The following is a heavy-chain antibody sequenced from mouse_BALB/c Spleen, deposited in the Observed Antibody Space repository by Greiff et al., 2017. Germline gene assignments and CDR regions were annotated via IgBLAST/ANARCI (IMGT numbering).Heavy chain of an antibody. CDR2: ISSGGST. CDR3: ARVTTATFAY. CDR1: GFTFSSYA. V-gene: IGHV5-6-5*01. D-gene: IGHD1-2*01. J-gene: IGHJ3*01. Sequence: DVHLVESGGGLVKPGGSLKLSCAASGFTFSSYAMSWVRQTPEKRLEWVASISSGGSTYYPDSVKGRFTISRDNARNILYLQMSSLRSEDTAMYYCARVTTATFAYWGQGTLVTVSA.